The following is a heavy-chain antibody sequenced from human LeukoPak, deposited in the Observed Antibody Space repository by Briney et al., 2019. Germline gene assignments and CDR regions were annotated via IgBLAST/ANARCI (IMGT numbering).Heavy chain of an antibody. CDR1: GFTFTNYA. Sequence: PGGSLRLSCAASGFTFTNYAISWVCQAPGKGLEWVSRIDNSAGTRDYADSVKGRFTISRDTSKNTVFLQMNSLRGEDTPVYFCAKERAVLAGTEVFWGQGTLVTVSS. CDR2: IDNSAGTR. D-gene: IGHD6-19*01. J-gene: IGHJ4*02. V-gene: IGHV3-23*01. CDR3: AKERAVLAGTEVF.